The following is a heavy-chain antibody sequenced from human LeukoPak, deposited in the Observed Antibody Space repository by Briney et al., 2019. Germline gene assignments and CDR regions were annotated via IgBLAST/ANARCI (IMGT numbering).Heavy chain of an antibody. CDR3: ARSPPSMVREYYFDY. D-gene: IGHD3-10*01. J-gene: IGHJ4*02. CDR1: GGSISSGVYY. V-gene: IGHV4-31*03. Sequence: SETLSLTCTVSGGSISSGVYYWSWIRQHPGKGLEWIGYIYYSGSTYYNPSLKSRVTISVDTSKNQFSLKLSSVTAADTAVYYCARSPPSMVREYYFDYWGQGTLVTVSS. CDR2: IYYSGST.